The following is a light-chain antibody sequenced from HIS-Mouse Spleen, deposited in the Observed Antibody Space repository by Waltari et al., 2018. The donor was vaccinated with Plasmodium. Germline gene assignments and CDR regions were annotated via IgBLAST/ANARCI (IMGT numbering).Light chain of an antibody. V-gene: IGLV3-1*01. CDR3: QAWDSSTAV. J-gene: IGLJ3*02. Sequence: SYELTQPPSVSVSPGQTASITCSGDTLGNKYACWYQQKPGQSPVLVIYQDRKRPSGIPERFSGSNSGNTATLTISGTQAMDEADYYCQAWDSSTAVFGGGTKLTVL. CDR2: QDR. CDR1: TLGNKY.